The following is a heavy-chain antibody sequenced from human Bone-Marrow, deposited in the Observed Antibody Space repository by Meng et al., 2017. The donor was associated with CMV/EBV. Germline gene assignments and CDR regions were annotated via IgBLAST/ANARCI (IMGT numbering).Heavy chain of an antibody. CDR1: GFTFSDYY. V-gene: IGHV3-11*04. D-gene: IGHD3-3*01. Sequence: GESLKISCAASGFTFSDYYMSWIRQAPGKGLEWVSYISSSGSTIYYAGSVKGRFTISRDNAKNSLYLQMNSLRAEDTAVYYCARGVERIFGVVTAYYYYGMDVWGQGTTVTVSS. J-gene: IGHJ6*02. CDR3: ARGVERIFGVVTAYYYYGMDV. CDR2: ISSSGSTI.